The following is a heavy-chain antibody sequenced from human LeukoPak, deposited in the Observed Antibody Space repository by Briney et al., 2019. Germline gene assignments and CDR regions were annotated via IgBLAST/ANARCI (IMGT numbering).Heavy chain of an antibody. Sequence: PGGSLRLSCAASGFSFSSFAMHWVRQAPGKGLEWVAVISFDGNDEYYADSVKGRFTISRDNAKNSLYLQMNSLRAEDTAVYYCARTANFAAGYYIDYWGQGTLVTVSS. CDR1: GFSFSSFA. V-gene: IGHV3-30*07. D-gene: IGHD6-13*01. CDR2: ISFDGNDE. J-gene: IGHJ4*02. CDR3: ARTANFAAGYYIDY.